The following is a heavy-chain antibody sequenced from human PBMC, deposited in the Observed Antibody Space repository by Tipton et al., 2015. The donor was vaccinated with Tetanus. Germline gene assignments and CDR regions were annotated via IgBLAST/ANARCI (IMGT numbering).Heavy chain of an antibody. D-gene: IGHD2-15*01. CDR3: ARPYCSGGSCYFDY. CDR1: GGTFSSYA. V-gene: IGHV1-69*06. Sequence: QSGPEVKKPGSSVKVSCKASGGTFSSYAISWVRQAPGQGLEWMGGIIPIFGTANYAQKFQGRVTITADKSTSTAYMELSSLRSGDTAVYYCARPYCSGGSCYFDYWGLGTLVSVSS. CDR2: IIPIFGTA. J-gene: IGHJ4*02.